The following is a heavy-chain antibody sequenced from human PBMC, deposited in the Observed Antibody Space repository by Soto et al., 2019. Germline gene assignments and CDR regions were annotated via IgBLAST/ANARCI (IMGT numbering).Heavy chain of an antibody. V-gene: IGHV4-39*02. CDR3: AGEATDCSSTSCPHDY. J-gene: IGHJ4*02. CDR2: IYYSGST. D-gene: IGHD2-2*01. Sequence: SETLSLTCTVPGGSISSSSYYWGWIRQPPGKGLEWIGSIYYSGSTYYNPSLKSRVTISVDTSKNQFSLKLSSVTAADTAVYYCAGEATDCSSTSCPHDYWGQGTLVTVS. CDR1: GGSISSSSYY.